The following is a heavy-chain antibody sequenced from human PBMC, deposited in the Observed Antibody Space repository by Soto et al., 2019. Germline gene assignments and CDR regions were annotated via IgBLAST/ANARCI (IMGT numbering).Heavy chain of an antibody. D-gene: IGHD3-3*01. CDR3: AKALLLRSLLDYYYGMDV. V-gene: IGHV3-30*18. CDR1: VFTFSSYG. Sequence: QSGWSLRLSCASSVFTFSSYGMQWGRQAPGKGLEWVAVISYDGSNKYYADSVKGRFTISRDNSKNTLYLQMNSLRAEDTAVYYCAKALLLRSLLDYYYGMDVWGQGTTVTVSS. J-gene: IGHJ6*02. CDR2: ISYDGSNK.